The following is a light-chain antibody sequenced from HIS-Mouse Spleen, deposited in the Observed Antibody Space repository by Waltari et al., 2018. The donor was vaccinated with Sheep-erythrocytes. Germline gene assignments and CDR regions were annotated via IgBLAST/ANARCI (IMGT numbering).Light chain of an antibody. CDR3: SSYAGSNNLV. V-gene: IGLV2-8*01. J-gene: IGLJ2*01. Sequence: QSALTQPPSASGSPGQSVTISCTGTSSDVGGYNYVSWYQQHPGKAPKLMIYAVSKRHSGVPDRFSGSKSGNTASLTVSGLQAEDEADYYCSSYAGSNNLVFGGGTKLTVL. CDR2: AVS. CDR1: SSDVGGYNY.